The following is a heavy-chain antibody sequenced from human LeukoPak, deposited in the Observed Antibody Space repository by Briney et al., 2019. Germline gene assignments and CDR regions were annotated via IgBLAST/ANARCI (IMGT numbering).Heavy chain of an antibody. Sequence: SETLSLTCTVSGGSISSSSYYWGWIRQPPGKGLEWIGSIYYSGSTYYNPSLKSRVTISLDTSKNQFSLKLSSVTAADTAVYYCARGPYYYDSSGSQYYFDYWGQGTLVTVSS. CDR1: GGSISSSSYY. D-gene: IGHD3-22*01. CDR3: ARGPYYYDSSGSQYYFDY. CDR2: IYYSGST. J-gene: IGHJ4*02. V-gene: IGHV4-39*07.